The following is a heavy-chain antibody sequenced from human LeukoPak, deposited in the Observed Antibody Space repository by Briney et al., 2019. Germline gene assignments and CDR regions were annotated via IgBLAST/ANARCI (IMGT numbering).Heavy chain of an antibody. CDR3: ARDTPFMVRGVDDAFDI. J-gene: IGHJ3*02. CDR1: GFTFSAYG. D-gene: IGHD3-10*01. V-gene: IGHV3-30*02. Sequence: GGSLRLSCAASGFTFSAYGMHWVRQAPVKGLEWVAFIRYDGSNKYYPDSVRGRFTVSRDNSKNTLYLQMNSLRPEDTAMYYCARDTPFMVRGVDDAFDIWGQGTMVTVSS. CDR2: IRYDGSNK.